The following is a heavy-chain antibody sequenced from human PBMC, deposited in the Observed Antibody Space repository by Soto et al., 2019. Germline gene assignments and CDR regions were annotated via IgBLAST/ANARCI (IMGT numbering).Heavy chain of an antibody. J-gene: IGHJ6*02. D-gene: IGHD3-3*01. CDR1: GFTFSSYA. CDR2: ISGSGGST. Sequence: VGSLRLSCASSGFTFSSYAMSWVRQAPGKGLEWVSAISGSGGSTYYADSVKGRFTISRDNSKNTLYLQMNSLRAEDTAVYYCARDRNPGYDFWSRWRNHYYGMDVWGQGTTVTVSS. CDR3: ARDRNPGYDFWSRWRNHYYGMDV. V-gene: IGHV3-23*01.